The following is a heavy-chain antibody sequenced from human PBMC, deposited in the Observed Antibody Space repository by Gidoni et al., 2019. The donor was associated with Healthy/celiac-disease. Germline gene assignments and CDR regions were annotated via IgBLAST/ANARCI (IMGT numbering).Heavy chain of an antibody. CDR3: AKDSGGEPRGLLDY. Sequence: QVQLVESGGGVVQPGRSLRLSCAASGFTFSSYGMHWVRQAPGKGLEWVAVRSYDGSNKYYADSVKGRFTISRDNSKNTLYLQMNSLRAEDTAVYYCAKDSGGEPRGLLDYWGQGTLVTVSS. J-gene: IGHJ4*02. D-gene: IGHD1-26*01. CDR2: RSYDGSNK. CDR1: GFTFSSYG. V-gene: IGHV3-30*18.